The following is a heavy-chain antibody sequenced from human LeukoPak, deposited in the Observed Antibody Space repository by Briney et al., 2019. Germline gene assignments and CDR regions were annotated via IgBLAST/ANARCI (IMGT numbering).Heavy chain of an antibody. CDR3: ARDRGTWNDDGFDY. J-gene: IGHJ4*02. CDR2: IYISGST. D-gene: IGHD1-1*01. CDR1: GGSITNYY. V-gene: IGHV4-4*07. Sequence: SETLSLTCTVSGGSITNYYWSWIRQPAGKGLEWIGRIYISGSTNYNPSLKSRVTMSVDTSKNQFSLKLSSVTAADTAVYYCARDRGTWNDDGFDYWGQGTLVTVSS.